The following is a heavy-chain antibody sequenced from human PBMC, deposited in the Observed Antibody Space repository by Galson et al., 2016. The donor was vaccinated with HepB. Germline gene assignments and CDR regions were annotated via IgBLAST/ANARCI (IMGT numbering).Heavy chain of an antibody. CDR2: VSGNGDET. D-gene: IGHD3-22*01. V-gene: IGHV3-23*01. Sequence: SLRLSCAASGLTFSNYAITWVRQAPGKGLEWVSTVSGNGDETFYTDSVKGRFTISRDNSKNTVYLQMNSLRAGDTAVYLCAKGGHSSFFDIWGQGTMVTVSS. J-gene: IGHJ3*02. CDR3: AKGGHSSFFDI. CDR1: GLTFSNYA.